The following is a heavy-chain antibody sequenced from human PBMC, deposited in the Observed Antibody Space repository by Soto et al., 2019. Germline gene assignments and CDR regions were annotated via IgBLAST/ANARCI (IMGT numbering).Heavy chain of an antibody. V-gene: IGHV4-59*01. D-gene: IGHD2-2*01. CDR2: IYYSGST. CDR1: GGSISSYY. Sequence: SETLSLTCTVSGGSISSYYWSWIRQPPGKGLEWIGYIYYSGSTNYNPSLKSRVTISVDTSKNQFSLKLSSVTAADTAVYYCARGGFGVDCSSTSCYEVYYYGMDVWGQGTTVTVSS. CDR3: ARGGFGVDCSSTSCYEVYYYGMDV. J-gene: IGHJ6*02.